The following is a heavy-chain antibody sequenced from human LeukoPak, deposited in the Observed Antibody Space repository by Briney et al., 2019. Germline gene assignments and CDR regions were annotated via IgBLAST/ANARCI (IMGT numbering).Heavy chain of an antibody. Sequence: GASVKVSCKASGYTFTGYYMHWVRQAPGQGLEWMGIINPSGGSTSYAQKFQGRVTMTRDMSTSTVYMELSSLRSEDTAVYYCARATPNGDYGGREFDYWGQGTLVTVSS. CDR3: ARATPNGDYGGREFDY. J-gene: IGHJ4*02. CDR2: INPSGGST. V-gene: IGHV1-46*01. D-gene: IGHD4-17*01. CDR1: GYTFTGYY.